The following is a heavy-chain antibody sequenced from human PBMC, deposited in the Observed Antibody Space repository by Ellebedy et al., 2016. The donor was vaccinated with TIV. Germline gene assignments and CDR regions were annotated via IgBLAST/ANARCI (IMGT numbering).Heavy chain of an antibody. D-gene: IGHD6-19*01. J-gene: IGHJ4*02. CDR2: ISYDGSNK. CDR3: ARGAGIFDY. CDR1: GFTFSSYA. V-gene: IGHV3-30-3*01. Sequence: GESLKISXAASGFTFSSYAMHWVRQAPGKGLEWVAVISYDGSNKYYADSVKGRFTISRDNSKNTLYLQMNSLRAEDTAVYYCARGAGIFDYWGQGTLVTVSS.